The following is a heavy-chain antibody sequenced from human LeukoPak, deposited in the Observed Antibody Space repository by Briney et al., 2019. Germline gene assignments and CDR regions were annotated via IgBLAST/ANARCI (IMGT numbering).Heavy chain of an antibody. J-gene: IGHJ4*02. CDR1: GGSISSSSYY. CDR2: IYHSGST. Sequence: PSETLSLTCTVSGGSISSSSYYWGWIRQPPGKGLEWIGSIYHSGSTNYNPSLKSRVTISVDTSKNQFSLKLSSVTAADTAVYYCARQNLAYWGQGTLVTVSS. CDR3: ARQNLAY. V-gene: IGHV4-39*01.